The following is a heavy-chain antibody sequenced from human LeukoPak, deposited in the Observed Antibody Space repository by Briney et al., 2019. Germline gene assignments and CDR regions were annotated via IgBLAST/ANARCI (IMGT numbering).Heavy chain of an antibody. CDR2: IYNSGNT. D-gene: IGHD2-2*01. Sequence: SETLSLLCTVSGRPIGSFYWIWMRQPAGRGLEWIGRIYNSGNTNYTPAPENRVNISVDTSKNQFSLEQSSVTSADTAFYYCARGGKYTSSLNALDIWGQGTMVTVSS. CDR1: GRPIGSFY. J-gene: IGHJ3*02. V-gene: IGHV4-4*07. CDR3: ARGGKYTSSLNALDI.